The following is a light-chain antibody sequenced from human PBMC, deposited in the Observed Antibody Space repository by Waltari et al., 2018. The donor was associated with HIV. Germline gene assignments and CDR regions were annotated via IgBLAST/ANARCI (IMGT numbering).Light chain of an antibody. V-gene: IGLV1-47*01. CDR3: ASYDLDMSNLL. J-gene: IGLJ2*01. Sequence: QSVLTQPPAASGTAGQRVTISCSGRDSKIGRDYIYWYQQVPGAAPRLLIYDNDQWPSGVPARFSGSKSGTSCSLVFSGLRSEYEANYYCASYDLDMSNLLFGGGTAVTVL. CDR1: DSKIGRDY. CDR2: DND.